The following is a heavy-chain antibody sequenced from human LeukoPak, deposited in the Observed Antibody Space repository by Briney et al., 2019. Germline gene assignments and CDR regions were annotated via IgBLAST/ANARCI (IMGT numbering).Heavy chain of an antibody. D-gene: IGHD2-21*02. V-gene: IGHV5-51*01. CDR2: IYPGDYDT. CDR1: GYSFTSYW. Sequence: GEALKISCKGSGYSFTSYWIGWVRQMPGKGLEWMGIIYPGDYDTRYSPSFQGQVTISADKSISTAYLQWSSRKSSDTAMYYCARTTAIRAFDIWGQGTMVTVSS. J-gene: IGHJ3*02. CDR3: ARTTAIRAFDI.